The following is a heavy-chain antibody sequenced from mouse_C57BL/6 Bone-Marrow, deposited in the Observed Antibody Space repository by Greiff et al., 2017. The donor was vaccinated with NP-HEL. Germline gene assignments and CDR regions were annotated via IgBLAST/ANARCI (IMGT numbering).Heavy chain of an antibody. J-gene: IGHJ3*01. CDR3: ARDDGSSYPAWFAY. CDR1: GYSITSGYY. CDR2: ISYDGSN. Sequence: VQLKESGPGLVKPSQSLSLTCSVTGYSITSGYYWNWIRQLPGNKLEWMGYISYDGSNNYNPSLKNRISITRDTSKNQFFLKLNSVTTEDTATYDCARDDGSSYPAWFAYWGQGTLVTVSA. V-gene: IGHV3-6*01. D-gene: IGHD1-1*01.